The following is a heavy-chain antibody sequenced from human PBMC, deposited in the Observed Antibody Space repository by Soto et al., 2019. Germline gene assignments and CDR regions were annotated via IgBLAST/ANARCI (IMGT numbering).Heavy chain of an antibody. V-gene: IGHV4-61*01. J-gene: IGHJ3*02. CDR1: GGSVSSGSYY. CDR3: ARDGDGYNRDDAFDI. CDR2: IYYSGST. Sequence: SETLSLTCTVSGGSVSSGSYYWSWIRQPPGKGLEWIGYIYYSGSTNYNPSLKSRVTISGDTSKNQFSLKLSSVTAADRAVHYCARDGDGYNRDDAFDIWAQGKMVTVSS. D-gene: IGHD5-12*01.